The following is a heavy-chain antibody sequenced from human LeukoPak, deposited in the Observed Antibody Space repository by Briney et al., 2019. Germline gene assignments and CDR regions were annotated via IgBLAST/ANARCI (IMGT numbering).Heavy chain of an antibody. CDR3: AREGSGSYGQTNSIDY. J-gene: IGHJ4*02. Sequence: TGGSLRLSCAAPGFTFSSYSMNWVRQAPGKGLEWVSSISSSSSYIYYADSVKGRFTISRDNAKNSLYLQMNSLRAEDTAVYYCAREGSGSYGQTNSIDYWGQGTLVTVSS. CDR2: ISSSSSYI. V-gene: IGHV3-21*01. D-gene: IGHD3-10*01. CDR1: GFTFSSYS.